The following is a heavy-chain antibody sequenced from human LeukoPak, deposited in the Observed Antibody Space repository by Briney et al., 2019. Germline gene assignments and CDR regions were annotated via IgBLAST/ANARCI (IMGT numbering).Heavy chain of an antibody. V-gene: IGHV5-51*01. J-gene: IGHJ6*02. CDR2: IYPGDSDT. CDR3: ARPGIPGTYYYGMDV. Sequence: GESLKISCKGSGYSFTNYWIGWVRQMPGKGLEWMGIIYPGDSDTRYSPSFQGQVTISSGKSISTAYLQWSSLKASDTAMYYCARPGIPGTYYYGMDVWGQGTTVTVSS. D-gene: IGHD6-13*01. CDR1: GYSFTNYW.